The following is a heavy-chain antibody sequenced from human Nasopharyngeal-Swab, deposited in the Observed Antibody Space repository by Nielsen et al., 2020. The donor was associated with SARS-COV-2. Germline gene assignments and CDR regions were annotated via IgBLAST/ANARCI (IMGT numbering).Heavy chain of an antibody. CDR2: INHSGST. CDR1: GASFSGYY. Sequence: SETLSLTCAVYGASFSGYYWSWIRQPPGKGLEWIGEINHSGSTNYNPSLKSRVTISVDTSKNQFSLKLSSVTAADTAVYYCARGGIPTGDLPTGYYFDYWGQGTLVTVSS. CDR3: ARGGIPTGDLPTGYYFDY. D-gene: IGHD7-27*01. J-gene: IGHJ4*02. V-gene: IGHV4-34*01.